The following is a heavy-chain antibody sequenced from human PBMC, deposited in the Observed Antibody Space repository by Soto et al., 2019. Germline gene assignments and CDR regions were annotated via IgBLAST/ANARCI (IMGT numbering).Heavy chain of an antibody. CDR2: IYYSRTT. CDR3: AGGYCGTTTCSSHDY. Sequence: SETLSLTCTVSGGSISSYYWSWIRQPPGKGLEWIGDIYYSRTTNYNPSLKSRVTISVDTSNNQFSLKLRSLTAADTAVYFCAGGYCGTTTCSSHDYWGQGTLVTVSS. J-gene: IGHJ4*02. V-gene: IGHV4-59*01. CDR1: GGSISSYY. D-gene: IGHD2-2*01.